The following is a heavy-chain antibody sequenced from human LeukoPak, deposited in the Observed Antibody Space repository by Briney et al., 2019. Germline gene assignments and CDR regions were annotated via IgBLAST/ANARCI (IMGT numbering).Heavy chain of an antibody. J-gene: IGHJ4*02. CDR1: GGSISSGGYY. Sequence: SETLSLTCTVSGGSISSGGYYWSWIRQHPGKGLEWIGYIYYSGSTYYNPSLKSRVTISVDTSKNQFSLKLSSVTAADTAVYYCARGNYYDSSGYYYRPRGPDYWGQGTLVTVSS. V-gene: IGHV4-31*03. CDR3: ARGNYYDSSGYYYRPRGPDY. D-gene: IGHD3-22*01. CDR2: IYYSGST.